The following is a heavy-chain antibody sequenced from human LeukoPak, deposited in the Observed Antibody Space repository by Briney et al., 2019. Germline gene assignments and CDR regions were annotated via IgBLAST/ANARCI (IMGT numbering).Heavy chain of an antibody. D-gene: IGHD6-19*01. CDR1: GYTFTSYA. CDR3: ARSYSSGWYYFDY. Sequence: ASVKVSCKASGYTFTSYALNWVRQAPGQGLEWMGWINTNTGNPTYAQGFTGRFVFSLDTSVSTTYLQISSLKPEDTAVYYCARSYSSGWYYFDYWGQGTLVTVSS. J-gene: IGHJ4*02. V-gene: IGHV7-4-1*02. CDR2: INTNTGNP.